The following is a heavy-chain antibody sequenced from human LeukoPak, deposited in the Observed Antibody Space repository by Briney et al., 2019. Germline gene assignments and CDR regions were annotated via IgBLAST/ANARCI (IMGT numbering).Heavy chain of an antibody. CDR2: INHSGST. J-gene: IGHJ4*02. Sequence: PSETLSLTCAVYGGSFSGYYCSWIRQPPGKGLEWIGEINHSGSTNYNPSLKSRVTISVDTSKNQFSLKLSSVTAADTAVYYCARGGQPSGYDGEGIDYWGQGTLVTVSS. D-gene: IGHD5-12*01. V-gene: IGHV4-34*01. CDR3: ARGGQPSGYDGEGIDY. CDR1: GGSFSGYY.